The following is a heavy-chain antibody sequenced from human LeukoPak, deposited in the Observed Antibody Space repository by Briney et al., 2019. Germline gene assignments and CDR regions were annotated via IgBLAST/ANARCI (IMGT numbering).Heavy chain of an antibody. J-gene: IGHJ5*02. V-gene: IGHV3-23*01. CDR3: AKGPSIVVVPAAMGNWFDP. CDR1: GFTVSSNY. Sequence: GGSLRLSCAASGFTVSSNYMSWVRQAPGKGLEWVSAISGSGGSTYYADSVKGRFTISRDNSKNTLYLQMNSLRAEDTAVYYCAKGPSIVVVPAAMGNWFDPWGQGTLVTVSS. D-gene: IGHD2-2*01. CDR2: ISGSGGST.